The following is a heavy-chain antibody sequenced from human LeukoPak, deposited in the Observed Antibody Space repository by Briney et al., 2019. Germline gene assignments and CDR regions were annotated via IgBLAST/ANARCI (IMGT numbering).Heavy chain of an antibody. CDR2: IYYSGST. D-gene: IGHD2-8*01. J-gene: IGHJ4*02. CDR3: ARVEASYCTNGVCPLAY. CDR1: GGSISSYY. Sequence: SETLSLTCTVSGGSISSYYWSWIRQPPGKGLEWIGYIYYSGSTNYNPSLKSRVTISVDTSKNQFSLKLSSVTAEDTAVYYCARVEASYCTNGVCPLAYWGQGTLVTVSS. V-gene: IGHV4-59*01.